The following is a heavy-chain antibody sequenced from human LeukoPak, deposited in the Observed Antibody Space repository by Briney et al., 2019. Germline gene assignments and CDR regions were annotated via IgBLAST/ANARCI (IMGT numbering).Heavy chain of an antibody. CDR1: GGSISSSSYY. D-gene: IGHD6-6*01. CDR2: IYYSGST. Sequence: ASETLPLTCTVSGGSISSSSYYWGWIRQPPGKGLEWIGSIYYSGSTYYNPSLKSRVTISVDTSKNQFSLKLSSVTAADTAVYYCARRNPEYSSSSDFRYNWFDPWGQGTLVTVSS. J-gene: IGHJ5*02. V-gene: IGHV4-39*01. CDR3: ARRNPEYSSSSDFRYNWFDP.